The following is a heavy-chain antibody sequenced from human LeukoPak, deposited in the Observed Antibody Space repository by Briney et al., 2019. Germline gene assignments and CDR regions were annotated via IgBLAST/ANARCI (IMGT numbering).Heavy chain of an antibody. CDR1: GFTFSSYS. J-gene: IGHJ4*02. CDR3: ARVRHGSGVFDY. D-gene: IGHD3-10*01. Sequence: RAGGSLRLSCAASGFTFSSYSMNWVRQAPGKGLEWVSSISSSSSYIYYADSVKGRFTISRDNAKNSLYLQMNSLRAEDTAVYYCARVRHGSGVFDYWGQGTLVTVSS. CDR2: ISSSSSYI. V-gene: IGHV3-21*01.